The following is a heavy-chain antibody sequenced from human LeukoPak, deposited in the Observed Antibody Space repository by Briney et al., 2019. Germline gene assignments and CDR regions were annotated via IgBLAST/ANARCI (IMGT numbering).Heavy chain of an antibody. J-gene: IGHJ4*02. CDR2: INHSGST. CDR1: GGSFSGYY. Sequence: SETLSLTCAVYGGSFSGYYWSWIRQPPGKGLEWIGEINHSGSTNYNPSLESRVTISVDTSKNQFSLKLSSVTAADTAVYYCARSRGYSYGYFDYWGQGTLVTVSS. V-gene: IGHV4-34*01. D-gene: IGHD5-18*01. CDR3: ARSRGYSYGYFDY.